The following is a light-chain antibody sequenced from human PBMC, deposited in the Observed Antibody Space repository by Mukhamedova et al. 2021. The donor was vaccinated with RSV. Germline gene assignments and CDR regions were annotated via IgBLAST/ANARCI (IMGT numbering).Light chain of an antibody. J-gene: IGKJ4*01. Sequence: WYRRVHGKVPQLLIYAASNLQSGVPSRFSGSGSGTDFTLTISSLQPEDFATYYCQQTKSYPLNFGGGTTVEI. CDR2: AAS. CDR3: QQTKSYPLN. V-gene: IGKV1D-12*01.